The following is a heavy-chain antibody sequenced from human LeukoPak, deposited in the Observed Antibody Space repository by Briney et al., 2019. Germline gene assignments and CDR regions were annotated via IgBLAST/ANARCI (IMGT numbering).Heavy chain of an antibody. J-gene: IGHJ4*02. CDR2: MNPNSGNT. D-gene: IGHD3-10*01. CDR3: ARTRGGVIDY. CDR1: GGTFSSYA. Sequence: ASVKVSCKASGGTFSSYAISWVRQAPGHGLEWMGWMNPNSGNTGYAQKFQGRVTMTRDTSISTAYMELSSLRSEDTAVYYCARTRGGVIDYWGQGTLVTVSS. V-gene: IGHV1-8*02.